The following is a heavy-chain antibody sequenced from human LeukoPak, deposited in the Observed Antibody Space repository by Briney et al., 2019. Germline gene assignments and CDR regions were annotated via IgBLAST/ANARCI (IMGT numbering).Heavy chain of an antibody. J-gene: IGHJ4*02. V-gene: IGHV4-39*02. CDR1: GDSISSSDYY. CDR2: IYYSGST. Sequence: SENLSLTCTVSGDSISSSDYYWGWIRQPPGKGLEWIGSIYYSGSTYYNPSLKSRVTISVDTSKNQFSLKLSSVTAADTAVYYCARERGDYYDSSGYYYESKYYFDYWGQGTLVTVSS. D-gene: IGHD3-22*01. CDR3: ARERGDYYDSSGYYYESKYYFDY.